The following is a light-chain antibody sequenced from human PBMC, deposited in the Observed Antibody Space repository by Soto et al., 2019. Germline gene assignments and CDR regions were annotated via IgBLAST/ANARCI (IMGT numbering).Light chain of an antibody. CDR1: SGSVSTNYY. CDR2: NTN. CDR3: VLYMGLGISV. J-gene: IGLJ2*01. V-gene: IGLV8-61*01. Sequence: QTVVTQEPSLSVSPGGTVTFTCGLSSGSVSTNYYPSWYQQTPGQAPRTLIHNTNSRSSGVPDRFSGSILGNKAALTITGAQADDESDYYCVLYMGLGISVFGGGTKLTVL.